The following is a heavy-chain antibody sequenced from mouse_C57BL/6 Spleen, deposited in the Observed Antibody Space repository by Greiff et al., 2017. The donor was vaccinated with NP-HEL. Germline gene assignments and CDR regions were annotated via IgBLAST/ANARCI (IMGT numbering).Heavy chain of an antibody. CDR1: GYTFTDYE. J-gene: IGHJ1*03. CDR3: TRKGKKDLITHWYFDD. CDR2: IDPETGGT. Sequence: QVQLKQSGAELVRPGASVTLSCKASGYTFTDYEMHWVKQTPVHGLEWIGAIDPETGGTAYNQKFKGKAILTADKSSSTAYMELRSLTSEDSAVFYCTRKGKKDLITHWYFDDWGTGTTVTVSS. D-gene: IGHD2-4*01. V-gene: IGHV1-15*01.